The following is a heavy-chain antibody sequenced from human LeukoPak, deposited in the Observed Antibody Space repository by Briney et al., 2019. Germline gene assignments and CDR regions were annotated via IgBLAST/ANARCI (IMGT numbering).Heavy chain of an antibody. CDR3: ARDDTGYSSGWSKDFDY. CDR2: IYYSGSI. V-gene: IGHV4-39*02. J-gene: IGHJ4*02. CDR1: GGSFSSSDYY. Sequence: SETLSLTCTVSGGSFSSSDYYWGWIRQPPGKGLEWIGSIYYSGSIFYNPSLKSRVTTSIDTSKNHFSLKLSSVTAADTAVYYCARDDTGYSSGWSKDFDYWGQGTLVTVSS. D-gene: IGHD6-19*01.